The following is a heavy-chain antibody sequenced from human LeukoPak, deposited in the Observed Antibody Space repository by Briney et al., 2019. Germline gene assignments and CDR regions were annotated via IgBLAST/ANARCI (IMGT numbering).Heavy chain of an antibody. CDR2: ISSSSTI. CDR1: GFTFSSYS. J-gene: IGHJ6*02. Sequence: GGSLRLSCAASGFTFSSYSMNWVRQAPGKGLEWVSYISSSSTIYYADSVKGRFTISRDNAKNSLYLQMNSLRDEDTAVYYCARDLPPRLLFGLPRGLGMDVWGQGTTVTVSS. V-gene: IGHV3-48*02. D-gene: IGHD3-16*01. CDR3: ARDLPPRLLFGLPRGLGMDV.